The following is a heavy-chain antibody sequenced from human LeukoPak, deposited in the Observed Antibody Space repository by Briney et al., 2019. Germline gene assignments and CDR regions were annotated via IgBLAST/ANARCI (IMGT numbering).Heavy chain of an antibody. J-gene: IGHJ4*02. V-gene: IGHV4-59*01. D-gene: IGHD3-10*01. CDR1: GGSISSYY. CDR3: ARDSLLWFGSGQGDY. CDR2: IYYSGST. Sequence: SETLSLTCTVSGGSISSYYWSWIRQPPGKGLEWIGYIYYSGSTNYNPSLKSRVTISVDTSKNQFSLKLSSVTAADTAVYYCARDSLLWFGSGQGDYWGQGTLVTVSS.